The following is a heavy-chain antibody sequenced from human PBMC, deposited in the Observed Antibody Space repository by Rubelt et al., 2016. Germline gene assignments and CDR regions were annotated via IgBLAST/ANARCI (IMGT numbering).Heavy chain of an antibody. CDR3: AGYIGAAA. Sequence: GRFTISRDNSKNTLYLQMNSLRAEDTAVYYCAGYIGAAAWGQGTLVTVSS. V-gene: IGHV3-66*01. J-gene: IGHJ4*02. D-gene: IGHD6-13*01.